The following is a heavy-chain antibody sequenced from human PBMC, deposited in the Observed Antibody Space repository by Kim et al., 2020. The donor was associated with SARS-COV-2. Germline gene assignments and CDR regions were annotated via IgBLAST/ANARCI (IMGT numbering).Heavy chain of an antibody. D-gene: IGHD6-13*01. CDR3: AKDVVSSWPLRGYYYGMDV. J-gene: IGHJ6*02. V-gene: IGHV3-9*01. Sequence: GGSLRLSCAASGFTFDDYAMHWVRQAPGKGLEWVSGISWNSGSIGYADSVKGRFTISRDNAKNSLYLQMNSLRAEDTALYYCAKDVVSSWPLRGYYYGMDVWGQGTTVTVSS. CDR1: GFTFDDYA. CDR2: ISWNSGSI.